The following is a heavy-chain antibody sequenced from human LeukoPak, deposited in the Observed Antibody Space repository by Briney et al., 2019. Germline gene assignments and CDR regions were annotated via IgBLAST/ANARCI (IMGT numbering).Heavy chain of an antibody. V-gene: IGHV3-30*18. Sequence: GGSLRLSCAASGFTFSSYGMHWVRQAPGKGLEWVGVISYDGSNKYYVDSVKGRFTISRDNSKNTLYLQMNSLGAEDTAVYYCAKQAIMGSTSAFDIWGQGTMVTVSS. D-gene: IGHD1-26*01. CDR3: AKQAIMGSTSAFDI. CDR1: GFTFSSYG. CDR2: ISYDGSNK. J-gene: IGHJ3*02.